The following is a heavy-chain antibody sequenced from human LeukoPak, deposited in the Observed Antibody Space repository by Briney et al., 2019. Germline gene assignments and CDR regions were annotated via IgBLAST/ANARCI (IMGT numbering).Heavy chain of an antibody. Sequence: AETLSLTCTVSGGSISSSSYYWGWIHQPPGKGLEWIGSIYYSGSTYYNPSLKSRVTISVDTSKNQFSLKLSSVTAADTAVYYCARHVTAAGSGWFDPWGQGTLVTVSS. J-gene: IGHJ5*02. CDR1: GGSISSSSYY. V-gene: IGHV4-39*01. CDR3: ARHVTAAGSGWFDP. D-gene: IGHD6-13*01. CDR2: IYYSGST.